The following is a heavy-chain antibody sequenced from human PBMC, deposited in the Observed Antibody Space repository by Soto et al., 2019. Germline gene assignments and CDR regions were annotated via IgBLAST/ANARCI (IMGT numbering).Heavy chain of an antibody. J-gene: IGHJ3*02. V-gene: IGHV4-4*07. CDR1: DGSISRYD. CDR2: IYTSAST. Sequence: SDTLSLTCTVSDGSISRYDWRCIRQRAGKGLEWIGRIYTSASTNYNPSLTSRVTMSVDTSKNQFSLKLSSVTAADTAVYYCASDSRTGVHAFDIWGQGTMVTVSS. D-gene: IGHD3-10*01. CDR3: ASDSRTGVHAFDI.